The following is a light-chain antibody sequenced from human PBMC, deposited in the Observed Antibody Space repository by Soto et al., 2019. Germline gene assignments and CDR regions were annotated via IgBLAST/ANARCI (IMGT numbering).Light chain of an antibody. J-gene: IGKJ1*01. V-gene: IGKV1-5*03. CDR2: TAS. CDR1: QSISTW. CDR3: QQYNSAWT. Sequence: DIQMTQSPSTLYASVGDRVIITCRASQSISTWLAWYQQKPGKAPKLLIYTASNLESGVPSRFSGSGSGTEFTLTISSLQPDDSATYYCQQYNSAWTFGQGTKVEIK.